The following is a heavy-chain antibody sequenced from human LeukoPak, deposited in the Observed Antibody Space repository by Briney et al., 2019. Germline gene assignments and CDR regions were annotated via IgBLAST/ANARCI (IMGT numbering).Heavy chain of an antibody. D-gene: IGHD1-26*01. CDR3: ARSRAFNSGAFDP. Sequence: SETLSLTCTVSGASVSSASYWTWIRPPPGKGVEWIAHIYNGVNTNYNPSLKSRVTISVDTSKNQFSLRLNSVTAADTAVYYCARSRAFNSGAFDPWGQGSLVTVSS. J-gene: IGHJ5*02. CDR1: GASVSSASY. V-gene: IGHV4-61*01. CDR2: IYNGVNT.